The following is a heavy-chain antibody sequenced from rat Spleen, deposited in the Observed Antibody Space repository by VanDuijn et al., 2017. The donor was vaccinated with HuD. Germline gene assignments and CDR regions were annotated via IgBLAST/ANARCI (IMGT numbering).Heavy chain of an antibody. J-gene: IGHJ2*01. CDR1: GFSITSNY. CDR2: INSAGST. Sequence: VQLQESGPGLVKPSQSLSLTCSVTGFSITSNYWAWIRKFPGNKLEWLGYINSAGSTNYSPSLKSRISIIRDTSKNQFFLQVNSLTPEDTATYYCARVTWDDFDYWGQGVMVTVSS. CDR3: ARVTWDDFDY. V-gene: IGHV3-3*01.